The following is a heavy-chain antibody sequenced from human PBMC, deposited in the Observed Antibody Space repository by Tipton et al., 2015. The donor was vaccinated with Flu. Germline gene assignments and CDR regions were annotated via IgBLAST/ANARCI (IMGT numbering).Heavy chain of an antibody. Sequence: LVQSGAEVKKPGESQTISCQGSGYDFTSAWIAWVRLTPGKGLEWIGTIYPGDSDTTYNPSFEGQVTISAAKFISTAYLQWSSLRTSDSAIYFCARRSALDAFDIWGQGTVLAVSP. V-gene: IGHV5-51*03. CDR3: ARRSALDAFDI. J-gene: IGHJ3*02. CDR1: GYDFTSAW. CDR2: IYPGDSDT.